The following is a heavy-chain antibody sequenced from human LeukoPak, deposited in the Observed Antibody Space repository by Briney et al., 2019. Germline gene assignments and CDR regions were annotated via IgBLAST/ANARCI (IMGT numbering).Heavy chain of an antibody. D-gene: IGHD6-19*01. V-gene: IGHV4-59*01. CDR2: IYYSGST. J-gene: IGHJ4*02. CDR1: GGSISSYY. Sequence: KSSETLSLTCTVSGGSISSYYWAWIRQPPGKGLEWLGYIYYSGSTNYNPSLKSRVTISLDTSKNQFSLRLTSVTAADTAVYYCARGPLWLPPSCWGQGTLVTVSS. CDR3: ARGPLWLPPSC.